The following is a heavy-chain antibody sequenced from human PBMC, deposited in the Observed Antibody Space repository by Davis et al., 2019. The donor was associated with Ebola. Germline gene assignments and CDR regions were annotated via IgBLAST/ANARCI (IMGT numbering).Heavy chain of an antibody. CDR3: ARTPGD. V-gene: IGHV2-5*02. CDR2: IYWDDDK. Sequence: SGPTLVKPTQTLTLTCTLSGFSLTTSGVGVGWIRQTPGKALEWLAFIYWDDDKRYSPSLKSRLSITRDTSKNQVVFTLTNMDTVDTATYYCARTPGDWGQGTLVTVSS. CDR1: GFSLTTSGVG. J-gene: IGHJ4*02. D-gene: IGHD1-14*01.